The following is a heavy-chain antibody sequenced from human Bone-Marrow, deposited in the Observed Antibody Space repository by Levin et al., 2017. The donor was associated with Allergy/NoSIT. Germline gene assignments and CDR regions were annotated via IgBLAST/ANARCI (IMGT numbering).Heavy chain of an antibody. V-gene: IGHV3-23*05. CDR1: GFIFSNYA. J-gene: IGHJ4*02. Sequence: PGGSLRLSCAASGFIFSNYAMSWVRQAPGKGLEWVSTINKDTITTSYADSVKGRFTISRDNSKSTLYLQMNSLRAEDTAVYYCAKRQGMSVHSWFFDYWGQGTLVTVSS. CDR2: INKDTITT. CDR3: AKRQGMSVHSWFFDY. D-gene: IGHD3-10*01.